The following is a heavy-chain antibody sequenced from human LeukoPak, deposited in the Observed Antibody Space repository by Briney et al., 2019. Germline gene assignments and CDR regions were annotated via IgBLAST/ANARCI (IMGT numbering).Heavy chain of an antibody. CDR2: ISYDGSNK. V-gene: IGHV3-30-3*02. J-gene: IGHJ4*02. CDR3: AKNAHYQGYSYGGIDY. CDR1: GFTFSSYA. Sequence: PGGSLRLSCAASGFTFSSYAMHWVRQAPGKGLEWVAVISYDGSNKYYADSVKGRFTISRDNSKNTLYLQMNSLRAEDTAVYYCAKNAHYQGYSYGGIDYWGQGTLVTVSS. D-gene: IGHD5-18*01.